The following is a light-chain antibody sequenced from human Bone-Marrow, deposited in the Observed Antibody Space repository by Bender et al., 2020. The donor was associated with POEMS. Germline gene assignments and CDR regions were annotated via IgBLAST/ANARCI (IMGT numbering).Light chain of an antibody. CDR3: QVWDSSSDHWV. V-gene: IGLV3-21*03. CDR1: NIGRKS. CDR2: DDS. Sequence: SYVLTQPPSVSVGPGKTARISCEGNNIGRKSVHWYQQKAGQAPVVVVYDDSDRPSGIPGRFSGASSGNTATLTISRVGAGDEADFYCQVWDSSSDHWVFGGGTKLNVL. J-gene: IGLJ3*02.